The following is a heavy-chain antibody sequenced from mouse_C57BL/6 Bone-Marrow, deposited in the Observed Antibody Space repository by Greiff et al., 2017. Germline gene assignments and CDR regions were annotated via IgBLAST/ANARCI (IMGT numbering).Heavy chain of an antibody. CDR3: AREDWRFYYAMDY. CDR2: IYPGSGST. Sequence: QVQLQQPGAELVKPGASVKLSCQASGYTFTSYWITWVKQRPGQGLEWIGDIYPGSGSTNYNEKFKSKATLTVDTSSSTAYMPLSSLTSEDSAVYYCAREDWRFYYAMDYWGQGTSVTVSS. J-gene: IGHJ4*01. V-gene: IGHV1-55*01. CDR1: GYTFTSYW. D-gene: IGHD4-1*01.